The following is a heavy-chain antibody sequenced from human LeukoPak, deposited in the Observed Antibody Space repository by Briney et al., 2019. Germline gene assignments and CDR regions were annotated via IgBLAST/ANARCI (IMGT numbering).Heavy chain of an antibody. CDR1: GFTFSSYG. V-gene: IGHV3-30*18. CDR3: AKDLRRLTMVRGVYFDY. CDR2: ISYDGSNK. D-gene: IGHD3-10*01. Sequence: GGSLRLSCAASGFTFSSYGMHWVRQAPGKGLEWVAVISYDGSNKYYADSVKGRFTISRDNSKNTLYLRMNSLRAEDTAVYYCAKDLRRLTMVRGVYFDYWGQGTLVTVSS. J-gene: IGHJ4*02.